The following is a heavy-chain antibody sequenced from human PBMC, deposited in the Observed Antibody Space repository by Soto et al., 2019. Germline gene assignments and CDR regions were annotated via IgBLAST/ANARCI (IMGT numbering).Heavy chain of an antibody. CDR2: ISSSGSTI. V-gene: IGHV3-48*03. CDR1: RIVGSGCD. J-gene: IGHJ1*01. CDR3: ARGPDRSATMIVVVPEYLQH. Sequence: LGISCAEARIVGSGCDMNFKRKAPGEGLGWVSYISSSGSTIYYADSVKGRFTISRDNAKNSLYLQMNSLRAEDTAVYYCARGPDRSATMIVVVPEYLQHCGHGTLVTVSS. D-gene: IGHD3-22*01.